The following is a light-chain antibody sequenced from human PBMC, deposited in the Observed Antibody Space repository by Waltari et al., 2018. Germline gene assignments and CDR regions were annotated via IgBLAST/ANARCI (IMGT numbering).Light chain of an antibody. Sequence: DIQITHSPSTLSASVGDRVTTTCRAIQSISNWLAWYQQKPGKAPKLRIYKASTLESGVPVRYSGSRSGTEFTLTISSLQPDEFATCNWQQDNSYSLLTFGGWPKGEIE. V-gene: IGKV1-5*03. CDR2: KAS. CDR3: QQDNSYSLLT. CDR1: QSISNW. J-gene: IGKJ4*01.